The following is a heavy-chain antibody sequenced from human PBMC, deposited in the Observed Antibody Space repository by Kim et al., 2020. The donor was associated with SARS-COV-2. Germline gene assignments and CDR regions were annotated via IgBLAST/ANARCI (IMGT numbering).Heavy chain of an antibody. D-gene: IGHD6-25*01. V-gene: IGHV1-46*01. CDR3: AREAALIAAPQKNFDY. CDR1: GFTFTNYF. J-gene: IGHJ4*02. Sequence: ASVKVSCKASGFTFTNYFMHWVRQAPGQGLGWMGTINPSGAFTLFTQKYQGRVIITKDTSTSTVYMEVSSLRSEDTAVYFCAREAALIAAPQKNFDYWGQGTLVTVSS. CDR2: INPSGAFT.